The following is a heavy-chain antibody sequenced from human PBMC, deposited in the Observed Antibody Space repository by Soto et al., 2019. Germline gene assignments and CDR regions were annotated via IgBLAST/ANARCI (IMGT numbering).Heavy chain of an antibody. D-gene: IGHD3-16*02. CDR3: ARLYGLDAFDI. Sequence: QVQLQESGPGLVKPSETLSLTCTVSGGSISSYYWSWIRQPPGKGLEWIGYIYYSGSTNYNPSLKSRGTISVDTSKKQFSLKLSYVTAADTAVYYCARLYGLDAFDIWGQGTMVTVSS. CDR2: IYYSGST. V-gene: IGHV4-59*08. CDR1: GGSISSYY. J-gene: IGHJ3*02.